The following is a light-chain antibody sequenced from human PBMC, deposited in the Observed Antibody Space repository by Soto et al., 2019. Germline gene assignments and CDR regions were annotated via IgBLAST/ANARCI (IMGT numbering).Light chain of an antibody. J-gene: IGKJ1*01. CDR2: AAS. CDR1: QTVTSY. V-gene: IGKV1-39*01. Sequence: RLSRTKTCVAASVGDSLSLTWGASQTVTSYLNWYQQKPGKAPKLLIYAASTLQSGVPSRFSGSGSGAEYTLTIISLQPEDCPTCYSPQRYKYPPTFGRGTKVDIK. CDR3: PQRYKYPPT.